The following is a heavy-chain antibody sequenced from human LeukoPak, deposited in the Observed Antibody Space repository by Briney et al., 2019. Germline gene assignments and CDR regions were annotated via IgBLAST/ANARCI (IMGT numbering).Heavy chain of an antibody. CDR3: ARSRDGYNLDY. D-gene: IGHD5-24*01. Sequence: PSETLSLTCTVSGGSIGSYYRTWIRQPPGKGLEWIGYIYNSESTNYNPSLKSRVTISVDTSKNQFSLKLSSVTAADTAVYYCARSRDGYNLDYWGQGTLVTVSS. J-gene: IGHJ4*02. CDR1: GGSIGSYY. CDR2: IYNSEST. V-gene: IGHV4-59*01.